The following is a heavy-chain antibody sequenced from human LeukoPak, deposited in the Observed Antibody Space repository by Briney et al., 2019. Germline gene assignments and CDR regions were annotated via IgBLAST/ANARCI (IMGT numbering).Heavy chain of an antibody. Sequence: GASVKVSCKASGYTFTGHYMHWVRQAPGQGLEWMGWINPNRGGTNYAQKFQGRVTMTRDTSISTAYMELSRLRSDDTAVYYCARVKCSSASCYALDYWGQGTLVTVSS. D-gene: IGHD2-2*01. J-gene: IGHJ4*02. CDR3: ARVKCSSASCYALDY. CDR2: INPNRGGT. CDR1: GYTFTGHY. V-gene: IGHV1-2*02.